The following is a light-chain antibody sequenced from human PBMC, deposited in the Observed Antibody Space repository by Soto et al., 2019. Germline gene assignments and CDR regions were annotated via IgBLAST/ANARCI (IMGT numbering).Light chain of an antibody. CDR2: GAS. CDR1: QSLRSS. Sequence: VMTQSPATLSVSPGERATLSCRASQSLRSSLAWYQQKPGQAPRLLIYGASTRATGIPARFSGSGSGTEFTLTISSLQSEDFAVYYCQQYNNWPSTWTFGQGTKVDIK. CDR3: QQYNNWPSTWT. J-gene: IGKJ1*01. V-gene: IGKV3-15*01.